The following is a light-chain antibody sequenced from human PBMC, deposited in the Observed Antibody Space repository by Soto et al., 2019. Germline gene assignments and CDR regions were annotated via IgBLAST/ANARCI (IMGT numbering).Light chain of an antibody. CDR3: HQYSSSPPT. CDR2: DAS. J-gene: IGKJ1*01. CDR1: QSVSSN. V-gene: IGKV3D-15*01. Sequence: ETLMTQSPATLSESPGESATLSCRASQSVSSNLAWYQQMAGQAPRLIIYDASSRTTGIPDRFSASGSGTDFTLTISRLEHEDFAVYFCHQYSSSPPTFGQGTKVDIK.